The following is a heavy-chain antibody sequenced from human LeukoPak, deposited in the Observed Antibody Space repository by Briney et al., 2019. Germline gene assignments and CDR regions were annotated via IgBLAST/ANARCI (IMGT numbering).Heavy chain of an antibody. CDR2: IRYDGSNK. J-gene: IGHJ4*02. CDR3: ARVRGYYYDSSGYFVDY. D-gene: IGHD3-22*01. V-gene: IGHV3-30*02. CDR1: GFTFSSYG. Sequence: GGSLRLSCAASGFTFSSYGMHWVRQAPGKGLEWVAFIRYDGSNKFYADSVKGRFTISRDNAKNSLYLQMNRLRAEDTAVYYCARVRGYYYDSSGYFVDYWGQGTLVTVSS.